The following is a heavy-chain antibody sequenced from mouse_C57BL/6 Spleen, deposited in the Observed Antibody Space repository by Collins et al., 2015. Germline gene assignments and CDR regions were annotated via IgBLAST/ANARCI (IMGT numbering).Heavy chain of an antibody. D-gene: IGHD2-4*01. Sequence: QVRLQQSGAELVKPGASVKISCKASGYAFSNYWMNWVKQRPGKGLEWVGQIYPGDDDTNYNGKFKDKATLTADKSSSTAYMQLSSLTSEDSAVYYCTRYDYDYAMDYWGQGTSVTVSS. CDR3: TRYDYDYAMDY. J-gene: IGHJ4*01. CDR2: IYPGDDDT. CDR1: GYAFSNYW. V-gene: IGHV1-80*01.